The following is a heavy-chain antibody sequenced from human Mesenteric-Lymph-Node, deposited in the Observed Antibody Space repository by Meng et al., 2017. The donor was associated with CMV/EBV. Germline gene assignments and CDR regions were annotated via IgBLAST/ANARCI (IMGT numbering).Heavy chain of an antibody. CDR3: AREVGSQNWNDVKWFDP. D-gene: IGHD1-1*01. CDR1: GGNFRTYG. V-gene: IGHV1-69*13. CDR2: TIPIFGTA. Sequence: SVKVSCKSSGGNFRTYGITWLRQAPGHGLEWLGGTIPIFGTAKYSQSFQGRLTITSDESTNTAYMDLSSLTSADTAVYFCAREVGSQNWNDVKWFDPWGQGTLVTVS. J-gene: IGHJ5*02.